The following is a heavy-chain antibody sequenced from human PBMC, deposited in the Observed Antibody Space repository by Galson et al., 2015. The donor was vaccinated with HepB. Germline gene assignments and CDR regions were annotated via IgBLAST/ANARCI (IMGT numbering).Heavy chain of an antibody. CDR2: ITSGSSTI. D-gene: IGHD4-11*01. Sequence: SLRLSCAASGFTFSSYSMNWVRQAPGKGLEWVSYITSGSSTIYYADSVKGRFSISRDNAKNSLYLQMNSLRGEDTAVYYCARDPLQNPSSHYYGMDVWGQGTTVTVSS. CDR3: ARDPLQNPSSHYYGMDV. J-gene: IGHJ6*02. CDR1: GFTFSSYS. V-gene: IGHV3-48*04.